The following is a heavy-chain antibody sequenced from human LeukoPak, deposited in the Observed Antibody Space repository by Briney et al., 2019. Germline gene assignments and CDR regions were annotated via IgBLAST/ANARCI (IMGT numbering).Heavy chain of an antibody. D-gene: IGHD1-26*01. CDR2: MYYSGST. CDR3: ARLDNGRGAFDY. J-gene: IGHJ4*02. Sequence: SETLSLTCTVSGGSVSSHFWSWIRQPPGKGLEWIGYMYYSGSTNYNPSLKSRVTISIDTSKNQFSLQLSSMTAADTAVYYCARLDNGRGAFDYWGQGTLVTVSS. V-gene: IGHV4-59*02. CDR1: GGSVSSHF.